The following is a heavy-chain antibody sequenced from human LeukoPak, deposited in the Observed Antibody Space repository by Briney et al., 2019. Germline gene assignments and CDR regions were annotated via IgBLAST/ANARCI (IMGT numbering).Heavy chain of an antibody. D-gene: IGHD3-22*01. CDR3: VKHTFSSGSYHFDY. J-gene: IGHJ4*02. Sequence: GGSLRLSCAAPRFTSIEYYMSASCQAAGKGLEWVSYSSRSSSYTNYADSVKGRFTISRDNAKNSLYLQMNSLGVENTAVYYCVKHTFSSGSYHFDYWGQGTLVTVSS. V-gene: IGHV3-11*03. CDR2: SSRSSSYT. CDR1: RFTSIEYY.